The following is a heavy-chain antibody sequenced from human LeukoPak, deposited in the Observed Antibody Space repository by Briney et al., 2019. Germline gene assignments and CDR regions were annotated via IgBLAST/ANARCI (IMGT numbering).Heavy chain of an antibody. CDR1: GFTFSSYA. CDR2: ISGSGGST. J-gene: IGHJ4*02. D-gene: IGHD5-18*01. CDR3: AGRPTGYSSGYIH. Sequence: GGSLRLSCAASGFTFSSYAMSWVRQAPGKGLEWVSAISGSGGSTYYADSVKGRFTISRDNSENIVYLQMNNLRVEDTAVYYCAGRPTGYSSGYIHWGQGTLVTVSS. V-gene: IGHV3-23*01.